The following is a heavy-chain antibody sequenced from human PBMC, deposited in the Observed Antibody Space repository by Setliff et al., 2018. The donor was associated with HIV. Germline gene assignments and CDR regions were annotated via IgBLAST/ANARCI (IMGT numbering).Heavy chain of an antibody. CDR2: IIPILGVA. CDR3: VRGVQSPPHYSYYYMDV. V-gene: IGHV1-69*04. D-gene: IGHD3-3*01. J-gene: IGHJ6*03. CDR1: GYTFTSYD. Sequence: SVTVSCKASGYTFTSYDINWVRQAPGQGLDWMGRIIPILGVANYAQRFQGKVTITADKSTSTAYMELTSLRFDDTAMYYCVRGVQSPPHYSYYYMDVWGEGTMVTVSS.